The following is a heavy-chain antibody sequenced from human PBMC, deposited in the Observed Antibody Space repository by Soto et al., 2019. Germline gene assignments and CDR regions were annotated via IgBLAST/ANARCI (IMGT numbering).Heavy chain of an antibody. D-gene: IGHD1-26*01. CDR2: ISSSSSYI. V-gene: IGHV3-21*01. CDR1: GFTFSSYS. Sequence: EVQLVESGGGLVKPGGSLRLSCAASGFTFSSYSMNWVRQAPGKGLEWVSSISSSSSYIYYADSVKGRFTISRDNAKNSLYLQLNGMRAEDTAVYYCARGPPYSGSYSGYGMDVWGQGTTVTVSS. CDR3: ARGPPYSGSYSGYGMDV. J-gene: IGHJ6*02.